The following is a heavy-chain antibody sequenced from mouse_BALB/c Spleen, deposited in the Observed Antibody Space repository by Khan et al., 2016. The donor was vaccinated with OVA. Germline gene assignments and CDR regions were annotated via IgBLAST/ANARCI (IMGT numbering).Heavy chain of an antibody. CDR1: GYTFTNYG. J-gene: IGHJ1*01. CDR3: ARSNSYWYFDV. V-gene: IGHV9-3-1*01. D-gene: IGHD4-1*02. Sequence: QIQLVQSGPELKKPGETVKISCKASGYTFTNYGMNWVKQAPGKGLKWMGWINTYSGAPTYADDFKGRSAFSLETSASTAYLQIKNLKNEDTATYFCARSNSYWYFDVWGAGTTVTVSS. CDR2: INTYSGAP.